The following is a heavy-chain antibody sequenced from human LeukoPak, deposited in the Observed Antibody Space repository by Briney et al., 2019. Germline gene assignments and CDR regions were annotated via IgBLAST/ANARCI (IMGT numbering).Heavy chain of an antibody. D-gene: IGHD1-7*01. J-gene: IGHJ5*02. V-gene: IGHV3-74*01. CDR2: INSDGSST. CDR1: GFTFSSSW. CDR3: ARVGWELRNLHFDP. Sequence: GGSLRLSCAASGFTFSSSWMHWVRQAPEKGLVWVSRINSDGSSTSYADSVKGRFTISRDNAQNSLYLQMNSLGVEDTAMYSCARVGWELRNLHFDPWGRGTLVTVSS.